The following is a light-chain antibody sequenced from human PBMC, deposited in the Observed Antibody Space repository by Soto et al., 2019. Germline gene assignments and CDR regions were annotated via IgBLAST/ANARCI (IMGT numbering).Light chain of an antibody. CDR2: DNS. Sequence: QSVLTQPPSVSAAPGQKVTISCSGSGAKIGNSYVSWYQQFPGTTPRLLIYDNSERPSGIPDRFSASKSGTSATLGITGLQTGDEADYYCGAWDSGLNGVLFDGGTKLTVL. V-gene: IGLV1-51*01. CDR3: GAWDSGLNGVL. J-gene: IGLJ3*02. CDR1: GAKIGNSY.